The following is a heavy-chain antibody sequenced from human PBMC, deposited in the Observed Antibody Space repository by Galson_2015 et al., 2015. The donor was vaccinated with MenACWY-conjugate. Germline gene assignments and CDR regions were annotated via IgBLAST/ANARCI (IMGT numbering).Heavy chain of an antibody. Sequence: SLRLSCATSGFSVGDYTLSWVRQAPGKGLEWVGFIRSKGFGETTEYAAPVKARFTISRDDSMRLADLQMNSLKTDDTAVLYWTSRRIGVIAAFDYWGQGALVTVSS. CDR2: IRSKGFGETT. J-gene: IGHJ4*02. CDR1: GFSVGDYT. D-gene: IGHD2-21*01. CDR3: TSRRIGVIAAFDY. V-gene: IGHV3-49*04.